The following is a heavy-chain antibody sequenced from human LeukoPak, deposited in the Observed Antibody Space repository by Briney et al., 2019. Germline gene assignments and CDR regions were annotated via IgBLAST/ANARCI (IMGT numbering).Heavy chain of an antibody. Sequence: SQTLSPTCAVYGASFTGYYSSCVRHPPGNGMEWNGEIIHGGSTNYNPSLKSRVTISVDTSKNQFSLKLSSVTAAVTAVYYCARGYPILTGYYSYYYYGMDVWGQGTTVTVSS. V-gene: IGHV4-34*01. D-gene: IGHD3-9*01. J-gene: IGHJ6*02. CDR1: GASFTGYY. CDR3: ARGYPILTGYYSYYYYGMDV. CDR2: IIHGGST.